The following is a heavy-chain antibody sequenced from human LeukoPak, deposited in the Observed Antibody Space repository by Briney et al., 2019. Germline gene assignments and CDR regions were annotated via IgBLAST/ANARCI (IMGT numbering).Heavy chain of an antibody. CDR2: ISSSSSYI. V-gene: IGHV3-21*01. Sequence: PGGPLRLSCAASGFTFSSYSMNWVRQAPGKGLEWVSSISSSSSYIYYADSVKGRFTISRDNAKNTLYLQMNSLRAEDTAVYYCARGAYSSGWYSFDYWGQGTLVTVSS. CDR1: GFTFSSYS. J-gene: IGHJ4*02. D-gene: IGHD6-19*01. CDR3: ARGAYSSGWYSFDY.